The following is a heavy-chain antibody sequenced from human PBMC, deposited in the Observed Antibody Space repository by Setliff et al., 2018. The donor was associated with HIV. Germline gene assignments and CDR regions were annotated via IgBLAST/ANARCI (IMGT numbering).Heavy chain of an antibody. Sequence: ASVKVSCKASGDKFTDYYIHWVRQAPGQGLEWVGRINPNINPLRGGGGTNFAQKFQGRVTMTRDTSISTAYMELSRLRSDDTAVYYCARESFYCSSTSCYTWAIGRNWNYLPAWGQGTLVTVSS. J-gene: IGHJ5*02. D-gene: IGHD2-2*02. CDR2: INPNINPLRGGGGT. CDR3: ARESFYCSSTSCYTWAIGRNWNYLPA. CDR1: GDKFTDYY. V-gene: IGHV1-2*06.